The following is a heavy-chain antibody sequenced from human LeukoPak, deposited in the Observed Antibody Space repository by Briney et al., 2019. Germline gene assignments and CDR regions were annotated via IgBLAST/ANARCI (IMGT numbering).Heavy chain of an antibody. J-gene: IGHJ4*02. D-gene: IGHD2-2*01. V-gene: IGHV1-18*01. Sequence: ASVKVSCKASGYTFTSYGISWVRQAPGQGLEWMGWISAYNGNTNYAQKLQGRVTMTTDTSTSTAYMELRSLRSDDTAVYYCARDLPSLGRGIVVVTHDYWGQGTLVTVSS. CDR3: ARDLPSLGRGIVVVTHDY. CDR2: ISAYNGNT. CDR1: GYTFTSYG.